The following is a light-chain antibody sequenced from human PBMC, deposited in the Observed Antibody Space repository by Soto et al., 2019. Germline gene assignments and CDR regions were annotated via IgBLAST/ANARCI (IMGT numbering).Light chain of an antibody. CDR1: QSISSW. J-gene: IGKJ1*01. V-gene: IGKV1-5*03. Sequence: DIQMTQSPSTLSASVGDRVTITCRASQSISSWLARYQQKPGKAPNLLIYKASSLESGVPSRFSGSGSGTEFTLTISSLQPDDFATYYCQQYSSYPWTFGQGTKVEIK. CDR3: QQYSSYPWT. CDR2: KAS.